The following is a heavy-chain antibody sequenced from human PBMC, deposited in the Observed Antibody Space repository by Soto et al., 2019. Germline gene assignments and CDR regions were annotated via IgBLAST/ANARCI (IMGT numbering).Heavy chain of an antibody. CDR1: GFSFVNYA. CDR3: AKAMIPKENWFDP. CDR2: ISGSGGST. D-gene: IGHD3-22*01. V-gene: IGHV3-23*01. Sequence: PGGSLRLSCAASGFSFVNYAMNWVRQAPGNGLEWVSAISGSGGSTYYADSVKGRFTISRDNSKNTLYLQMNSLRAEDTAVYYCAKAMIPKENWFDPWGQGTLVTVSS. J-gene: IGHJ5*02.